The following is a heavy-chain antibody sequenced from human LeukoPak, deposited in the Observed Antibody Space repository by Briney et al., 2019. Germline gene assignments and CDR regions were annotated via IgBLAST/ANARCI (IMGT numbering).Heavy chain of an antibody. CDR3: AAVPRDYYYDSSGYPDAFDI. V-gene: IGHV1-58*01. J-gene: IGHJ3*02. Sequence: GASVKVSCKASGFTFTSSAVQWVRQARGQRLEWIGWIVVGSGNTNYAQKFQERVTITRDMSTSTAYMELSSLRSEDTAVYYCAAVPRDYYYDSSGYPDAFDIWGQGTMVTVSS. CDR1: GFTFTSSA. CDR2: IVVGSGNT. D-gene: IGHD3-22*01.